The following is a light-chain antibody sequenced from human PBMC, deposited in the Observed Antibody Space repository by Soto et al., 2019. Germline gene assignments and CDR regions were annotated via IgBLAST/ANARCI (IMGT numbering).Light chain of an antibody. Sequence: QSALTQPASVSGSPGQSITISCTGTSNDVGGYNHVSWYQQYPGKVPKLLIYNVSNRPSGVSDRFSGSKSGNTASLTISGLQAEDESDYFCTSSTSGSLYGFGSGTKLTVL. CDR3: TSSTSGSLYG. V-gene: IGLV2-14*01. CDR2: NVS. J-gene: IGLJ1*01. CDR1: SNDVGGYNH.